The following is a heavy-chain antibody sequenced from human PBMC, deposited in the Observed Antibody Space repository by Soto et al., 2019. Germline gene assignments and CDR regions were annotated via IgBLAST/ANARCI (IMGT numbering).Heavy chain of an antibody. CDR3: ARPDLSGSYFRPYFDA. Sequence: GGSLRLSCEASGFTFTSYGIDWVRQAPGKGLEWVAVIWYDGSTTYYADSVRGRFTVSRDNSKNTVYLQMNSRRAEDTAVYYCARPDLSGSYFRPYFDAWGQGTLVTVSS. V-gene: IGHV3-33*01. D-gene: IGHD3-10*01. CDR2: IWYDGSTT. CDR1: GFTFTSYG. J-gene: IGHJ4*02.